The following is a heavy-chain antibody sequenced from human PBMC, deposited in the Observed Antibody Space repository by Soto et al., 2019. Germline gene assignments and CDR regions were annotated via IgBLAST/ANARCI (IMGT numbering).Heavy chain of an antibody. CDR3: ARDRVDTAMVNYYYGMDV. Sequence: QVQLQESGPGLVKPSETLSLTCTVSGGSISSYYWSWIRQPPGKGLEWIGYIYYSGSTNYNPSLKSRVTISVDTSKNQFSLMLISVTAADTAVYYCARDRVDTAMVNYYYGMDVWGQGTTVTVSS. V-gene: IGHV4-59*01. CDR2: IYYSGST. J-gene: IGHJ6*02. D-gene: IGHD5-18*01. CDR1: GGSISSYY.